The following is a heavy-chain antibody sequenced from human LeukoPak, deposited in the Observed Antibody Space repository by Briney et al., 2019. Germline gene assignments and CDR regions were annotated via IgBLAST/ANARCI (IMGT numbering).Heavy chain of an antibody. D-gene: IGHD6-19*01. CDR1: GFTVSSNY. CDR3: ARAGQWLPGGYYFDY. V-gene: IGHV3-53*01. CDR2: IYSGGST. J-gene: IGHJ4*02. Sequence: PGGSLRLSCAASGFTVSSNYMSWVRQAPGKGLEWVSVIYSGGSTYYADSVKGRFTISRDNSKNTLYLQMNSLRAEDTAVYYCARAGQWLPGGYYFDYWGQGTLVTVSS.